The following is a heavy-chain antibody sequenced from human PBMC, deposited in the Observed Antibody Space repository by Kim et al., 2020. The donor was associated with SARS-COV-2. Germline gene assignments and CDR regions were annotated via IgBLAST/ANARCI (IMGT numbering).Heavy chain of an antibody. J-gene: IGHJ3*01. V-gene: IGHV3-33*06. D-gene: IGHD5-18*01. Sequence: GGSLRLSCEASGFTFSSYAMHWVRQAPGKGLEWVAVIWYDGSNKYYADSVKGRFTISRDNSKNTLYLQMNSLRAEDTAVYYCAKGYRLNWGQGTMVTVSS. CDR1: GFTFSSYA. CDR2: IWYDGSNK. CDR3: AKGYRLN.